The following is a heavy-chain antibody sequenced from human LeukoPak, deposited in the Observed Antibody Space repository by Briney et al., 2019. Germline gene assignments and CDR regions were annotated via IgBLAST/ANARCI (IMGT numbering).Heavy chain of an antibody. J-gene: IGHJ3*02. Sequence: SETLSLTCTVSGGPISSSSYYWGWIRQPPGKGLEWIGSIYYSGSTYYNPSLKSRVTISVDTSKNQFSLKLSSVTAADTAVYYCARHSPPFGVVQGAFDIWGQGTMVTVSS. CDR3: ARHSPPFGVVQGAFDI. V-gene: IGHV4-39*01. D-gene: IGHD3-3*01. CDR2: IYYSGST. CDR1: GGPISSSSYY.